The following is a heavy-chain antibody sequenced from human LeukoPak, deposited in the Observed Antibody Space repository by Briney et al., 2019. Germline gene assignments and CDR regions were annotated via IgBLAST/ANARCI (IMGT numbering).Heavy chain of an antibody. V-gene: IGHV3-33*08. CDR3: ARDLAIFRGYFDY. D-gene: IGHD3-9*01. J-gene: IGHJ4*02. Sequence: PGGSLRLSCATSGFSFTDYPMNWVRQAPGKGLEWVAVIWYDGSNKYYADSVKGRFTISRDNSKNTLYLQMNSLRAEDTAVYYCARDLAIFRGYFDYWGQGTLVTVSS. CDR2: IWYDGSNK. CDR1: GFSFTDYP.